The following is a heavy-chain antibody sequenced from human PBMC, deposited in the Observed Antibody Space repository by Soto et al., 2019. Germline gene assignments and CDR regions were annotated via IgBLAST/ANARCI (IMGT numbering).Heavy chain of an antibody. V-gene: IGHV5-51*01. CDR3: AANPRHDDEAIWRH. J-gene: IGHJ4*02. CDR2: IYPGDSVT. CDR1: GYSFIDYW. D-gene: IGHD3-9*01. Sequence: GESLKISCKASGYSFIDYWIGWVRQMPGRGLQWVGVIYPGDSVTRYSPSFQGQVTISVDKSINTAYLQWPSLQASDTAVYYCAANPRHDDEAIWRHWGQGTLVTVSS.